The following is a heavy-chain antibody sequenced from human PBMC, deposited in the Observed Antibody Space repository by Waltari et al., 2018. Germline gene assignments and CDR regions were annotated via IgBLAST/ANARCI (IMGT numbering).Heavy chain of an antibody. V-gene: IGHV3-48*04. Sequence: EVQLVESGGGLVQPGGSLRLSCAASGFTFSSYSMNWVRQAPGKGLEWVSYISSSSSTIYYADSVKGRFTISRDNAKNSLYLQMNSLRAEDTAVYYCARDSRYSSSSDFDYWGQGTLVTVSS. J-gene: IGHJ4*02. CDR3: ARDSRYSSSSDFDY. CDR1: GFTFSSYS. D-gene: IGHD6-6*01. CDR2: ISSSSSTI.